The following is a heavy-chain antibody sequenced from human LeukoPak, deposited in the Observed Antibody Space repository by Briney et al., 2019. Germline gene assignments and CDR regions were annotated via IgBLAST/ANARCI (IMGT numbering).Heavy chain of an antibody. CDR2: IKTKGEDGTV. CDR3: TTYGSGRKFDY. Sequence: GGSLRLSCATSGFTFSNAWMTWVRQAQGKGLEWVGRIKTKGEDGTVDYAAPVKGRFTISRDDSTNTLYLQMNSLKSEDTAVYYCTTYGSGRKFDYWGQGILVTVSS. CDR1: GFTFSNAW. V-gene: IGHV3-15*01. J-gene: IGHJ4*02. D-gene: IGHD3-10*01.